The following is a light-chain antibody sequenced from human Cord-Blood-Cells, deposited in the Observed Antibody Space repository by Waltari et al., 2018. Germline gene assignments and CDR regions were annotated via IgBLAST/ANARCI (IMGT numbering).Light chain of an antibody. CDR3: SSYTSSSTWV. V-gene: IGLV2-14*01. CDR2: DVS. J-gene: IGLJ3*02. Sequence: QSALTQPASVSGSPGQSLTIPCTASSRDVGGYHYVSCYQQHPGKATNLMIYDVSKRPSGVSNRCSGSKSGNTASLTFSGLQAEDEADYYCSSYTSSSTWVFGGGTKLTVL. CDR1: SRDVGGYHY.